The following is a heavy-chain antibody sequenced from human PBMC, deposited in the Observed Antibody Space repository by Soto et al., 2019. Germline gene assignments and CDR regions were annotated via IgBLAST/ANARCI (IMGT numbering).Heavy chain of an antibody. V-gene: IGHV3-33*01. CDR3: IAAAANFDY. Sequence: CAASGFTFSSYGMHWVRQAPGKGLEWVAVIWYDGSNKYYADSVKGRFTISRDNSKNTLYLQMNSLRAEDTAVYYCIAAAANFDYWGQGTLVTVSS. D-gene: IGHD6-13*01. J-gene: IGHJ4*02. CDR1: GFTFSSYG. CDR2: IWYDGSNK.